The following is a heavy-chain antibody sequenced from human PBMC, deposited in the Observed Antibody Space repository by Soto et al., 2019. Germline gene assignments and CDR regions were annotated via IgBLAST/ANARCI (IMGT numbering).Heavy chain of an antibody. D-gene: IGHD2-15*01. Sequence: ASVKVSCKASGYTFTGYYMHWVRQAPGQGLEWMGWINPNSGGTNYAQKFQGWVTMTRDTSISTAYMELSRLRSDDTAVYYCARDLRYCSGGSCYFTGPEAFDIWGQGTMVTVSS. V-gene: IGHV1-2*04. CDR3: ARDLRYCSGGSCYFTGPEAFDI. J-gene: IGHJ3*02. CDR2: INPNSGGT. CDR1: GYTFTGYY.